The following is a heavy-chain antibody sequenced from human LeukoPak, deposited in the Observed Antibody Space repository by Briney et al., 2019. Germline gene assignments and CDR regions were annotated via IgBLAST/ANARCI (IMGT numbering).Heavy chain of an antibody. J-gene: IGHJ5*02. D-gene: IGHD6-19*01. CDR3: ARDPHPIAVAANNWFAP. CDR1: GFTFSDYY. Sequence: GGSLRLSCAASGFTFSDYYMRWIRQAPGKGLEWVSYISSSGSTIYYADSVKGRFTISRDNAKNSLYLQMNSLRAEDTAVYYCARDPHPIAVAANNWFAPWGQGTLVTVSS. V-gene: IGHV3-11*01. CDR2: ISSSGSTI.